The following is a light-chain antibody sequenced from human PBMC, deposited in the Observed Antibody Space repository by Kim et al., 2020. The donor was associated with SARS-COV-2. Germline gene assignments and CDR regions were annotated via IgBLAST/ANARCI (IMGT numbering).Light chain of an antibody. CDR3: QQYNNWPPIT. J-gene: IGKJ5*01. V-gene: IGKV3-15*01. Sequence: SPGESATLSCRASLSVSSNLALYQQKPGQAPTLLISGASTRATGIPARFSGSRSGTEFTLTISSLQSEDFAVYYCQQYNNWPPITFGQGTRLEIK. CDR1: LSVSSN. CDR2: GAS.